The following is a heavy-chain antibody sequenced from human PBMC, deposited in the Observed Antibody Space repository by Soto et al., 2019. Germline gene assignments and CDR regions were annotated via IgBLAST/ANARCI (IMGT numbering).Heavy chain of an antibody. V-gene: IGHV3-23*01. Sequence: PGGSLRLSCAASGFTFSSYAMSWVRQAPGKGLEWVSAISGSGGSTYYADSVKGRFTISRDNSKNTLYLQMNSLRAEDTAVYYCAKDRDILAVAGTWYFDYWGQGTLVTVSS. D-gene: IGHD6-19*01. J-gene: IGHJ4*02. CDR1: GFTFSSYA. CDR3: AKDRDILAVAGTWYFDY. CDR2: ISGSGGST.